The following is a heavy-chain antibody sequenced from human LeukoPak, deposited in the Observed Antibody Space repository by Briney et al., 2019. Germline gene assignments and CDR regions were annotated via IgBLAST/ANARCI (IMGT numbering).Heavy chain of an antibody. CDR1: GYTFTDYY. CDR2: INPKSGGT. V-gene: IGHV1-2*06. J-gene: IGHJ4*02. Sequence: ASVKVSCKASGYTFTDYYIHWVRQAPGRGLEWMGRINPKSGGTNYAQKFQGRVTMTRDTSISTAYMEVISLRSDDTAVYYCAKDKVGDDSGLVDYWGQGILVTVSS. D-gene: IGHD3-22*01. CDR3: AKDKVGDDSGLVDY.